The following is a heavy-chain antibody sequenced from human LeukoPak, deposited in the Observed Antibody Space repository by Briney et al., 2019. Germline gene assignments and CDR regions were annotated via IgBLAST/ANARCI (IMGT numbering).Heavy chain of an antibody. J-gene: IGHJ5*02. CDR3: AAASAFSSSWRS. V-gene: IGHV3-48*01. CDR1: GLTFSSYN. Sequence: GGSLRLSCAASGLTFSSYNMNWVRQAPGKGPEWVAYITASDTTKYYADSVKGRFTISRDNAKKSLFLQMNSLRAEDTAVSYCAAASAFSSSWRSWGQGTVVSVSS. D-gene: IGHD6-13*01. CDR2: ITASDTTK.